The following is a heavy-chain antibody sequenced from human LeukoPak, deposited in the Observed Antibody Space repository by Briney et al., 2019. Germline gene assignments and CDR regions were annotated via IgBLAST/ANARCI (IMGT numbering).Heavy chain of an antibody. D-gene: IGHD2-2*01. Sequence: SETLSLTCAVYGGSFSGYYWSWIRQPPGKGLEWIGEINHSGSTNYNPSLKSRVTISVDTSKNQFSLKLSSVTVADTAVYYCARWVVVVPAANGYWFDPWGRGTLVTVSS. CDR2: INHSGST. V-gene: IGHV4-34*01. CDR1: GGSFSGYY. J-gene: IGHJ5*02. CDR3: ARWVVVVPAANGYWFDP.